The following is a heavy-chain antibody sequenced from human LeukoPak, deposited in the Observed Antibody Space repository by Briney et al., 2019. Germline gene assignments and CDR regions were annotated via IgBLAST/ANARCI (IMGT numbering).Heavy chain of an antibody. CDR1: GGSISNYY. Sequence: PSETLSLTCNVSGGSISNYYWTWIRQPAGKGLEWIGRIYSSWTTTYNPSLKSRVAMSVDTSRNQFSLKLNSVTAADTAVYYCARVAPIAAAGSSYYYAIDVWGQGTTVTVSS. CDR3: ARVAPIAAAGSSYYYAIDV. V-gene: IGHV4-4*07. CDR2: IYSSWTT. D-gene: IGHD6-25*01. J-gene: IGHJ6*02.